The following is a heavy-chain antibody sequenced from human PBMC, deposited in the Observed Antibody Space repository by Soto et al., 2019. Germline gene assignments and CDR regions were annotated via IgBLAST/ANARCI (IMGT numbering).Heavy chain of an antibody. CDR2: MNPNSGNT. CDR1: GYTFTSYD. CDR3: ARERTGTTSMDV. Sequence: ASVKVSCKAAGYTFTSYDINWVRQATGQGLEWMGWMNPNSGNTGYAQKFQGRVTMTRNTSISTAYMELSSLRSEDTAVYYCARERTGTTSMDVWGQGTTVTVSS. D-gene: IGHD1-1*01. J-gene: IGHJ6*02. V-gene: IGHV1-8*01.